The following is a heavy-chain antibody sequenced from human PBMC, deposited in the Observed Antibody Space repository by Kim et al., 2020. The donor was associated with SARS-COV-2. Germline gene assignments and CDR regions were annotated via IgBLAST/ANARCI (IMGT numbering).Heavy chain of an antibody. CDR3: ARAPITMIVVVIGAFDI. D-gene: IGHD3-22*01. Sequence: SLKSRVTISVDTSKNQFSLKLSSVTAADTAVYYCARAPITMIVVVIGAFDIWGKGTMVTVSS. J-gene: IGHJ3*02. V-gene: IGHV4-31*02.